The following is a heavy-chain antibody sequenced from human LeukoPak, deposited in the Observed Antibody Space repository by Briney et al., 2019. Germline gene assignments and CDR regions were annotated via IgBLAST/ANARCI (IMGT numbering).Heavy chain of an antibody. J-gene: IGHJ4*02. CDR3: ARDLLGGYSSGWFFTFPDY. V-gene: IGHV3-30-3*01. Sequence: GGSLRLSCAASGFTFSSYAMHWVRQAPGKGLEWVAVISYDGSNKYYADSVKGRFTISRDNSKNTLYLQMNSLRAEDTAVYYCARDLLGGYSSGWFFTFPDYWGQGTLVTVSS. CDR1: GFTFSSYA. CDR2: ISYDGSNK. D-gene: IGHD6-19*01.